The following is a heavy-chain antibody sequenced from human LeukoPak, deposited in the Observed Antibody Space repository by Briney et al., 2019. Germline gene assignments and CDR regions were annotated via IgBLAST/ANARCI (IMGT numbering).Heavy chain of an antibody. CDR3: ARHPYDSSVKTHWFDP. CDR1: RGPPSSSSYY. D-gene: IGHD3-10*01. V-gene: IGHV4-39*01. J-gene: IGHJ5*02. CDR2: IYYSGST. Sequence: SQTLSLTRTLSRGPPSSSSYYCGWIPQTPRKGLEWVGGIYYSGSTSYKPSLKSRDTLYLDTPKNQFSLKLSAVTPADTPVYYWARHPYDSSVKTHWFDPWGQGTLVTVSS.